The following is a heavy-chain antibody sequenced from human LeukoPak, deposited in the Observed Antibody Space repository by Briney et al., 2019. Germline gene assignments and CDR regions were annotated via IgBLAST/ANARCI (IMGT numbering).Heavy chain of an antibody. CDR1: GFTFSSYA. CDR3: AKDVAAAGTLSTYVY. V-gene: IGHV3-23*01. J-gene: IGHJ4*02. CDR2: ISGSGGST. D-gene: IGHD6-13*01. Sequence: QSGGSLRLSCAASGFTFSSYAMSWVRQAPGKGLEWVSAISGSGGSTYYADSVKGRFTISRDNSKNTLYLQMNSLRPEDTAVYFCAKDVAAAGTLSTYVYWGQGTLVTVSS.